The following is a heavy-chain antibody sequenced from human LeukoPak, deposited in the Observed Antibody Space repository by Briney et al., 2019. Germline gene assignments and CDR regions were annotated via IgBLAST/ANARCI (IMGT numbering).Heavy chain of an antibody. D-gene: IGHD1-1*01. J-gene: IGHJ4*02. V-gene: IGHV3-48*01. CDR3: VRDYKSSDTPNFDY. Sequence: GGSLRLSCAASGFTFSYYSMNWVRQAPGKGLEWVSYISSSGSTAYYADSVKGRFTISRDNAKNSLYLEMNSLRAEDTAVYHCVRDYKSSDTPNFDYWGQGTLVTVSS. CDR2: ISSSGSTA. CDR1: GFTFSYYS.